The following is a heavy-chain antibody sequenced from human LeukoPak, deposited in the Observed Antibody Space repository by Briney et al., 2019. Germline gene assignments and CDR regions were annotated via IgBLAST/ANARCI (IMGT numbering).Heavy chain of an antibody. D-gene: IGHD3-3*01. CDR2: ISTYNGNT. CDR3: ARVLRYDFWSAYYFDY. Sequence: ASVKVSCKASGYTFNSYDISWVRQAPGQGLEWMAWISTYNGNTNYALKVQGRATMTTDTSTSTAYMELRSLRSDGTAVYYCARVLRYDFWSAYYFDYWGQGALVTVSS. CDR1: GYTFNSYD. J-gene: IGHJ4*02. V-gene: IGHV1-18*01.